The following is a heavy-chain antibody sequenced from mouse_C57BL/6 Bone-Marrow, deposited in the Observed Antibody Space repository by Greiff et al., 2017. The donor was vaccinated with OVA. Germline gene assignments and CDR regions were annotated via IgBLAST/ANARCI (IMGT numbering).Heavy chain of an antibody. V-gene: IGHV1-69*01. D-gene: IGHD2-4*01. CDR2: IDPSGSYT. CDR1: GYTFTSYW. CDR3: ARASAYYDYDGAWFAY. Sequence: QVQLKQPGAELVMPGASVKLSCKASGYTFTSYWMPWVKQRPGQGLEWIGEIDPSGSYTNYNHQFKGTSILTVDNSSSTAYMQLSSLTSEDSAVYYCARASAYYDYDGAWFAYWGQGTPVTVSA. J-gene: IGHJ3*01.